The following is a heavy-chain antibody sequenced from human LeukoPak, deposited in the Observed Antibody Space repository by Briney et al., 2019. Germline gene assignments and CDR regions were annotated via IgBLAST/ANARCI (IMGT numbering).Heavy chain of an antibody. D-gene: IGHD5-24*01. CDR2: IRSKANSYAT. CDR3: TRPVGDGYNWNYYYYYMDV. Sequence: PGGSLRLSCAASGFTFSNAWMSWVRQASGKGLEWVGRIRSKANSYATAYAASVKGRFTISRDDSKNTAYLQMNSLKTEDTAVYYCTRPVGDGYNWNYYYYYMDVWGKGTTVTVSS. V-gene: IGHV3-73*01. J-gene: IGHJ6*03. CDR1: GFTFSNAW.